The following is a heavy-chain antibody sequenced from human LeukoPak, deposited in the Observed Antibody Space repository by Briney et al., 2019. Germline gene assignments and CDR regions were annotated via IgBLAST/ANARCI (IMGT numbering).Heavy chain of an antibody. Sequence: GASVKVSCKASGFTFTISAVQWVRQARGQRLEWIGWIVVGSDNTDYAQKFQERVTITRDMSTTTAYMELSSLRSEHKAVQHCAADIDYYDGSGYYKNFDYWGQGTLVTVSS. J-gene: IGHJ4*02. CDR2: IVVGSDNT. D-gene: IGHD3-22*01. V-gene: IGHV1-58*01. CDR3: AADIDYYDGSGYYKNFDY. CDR1: GFTFTISA.